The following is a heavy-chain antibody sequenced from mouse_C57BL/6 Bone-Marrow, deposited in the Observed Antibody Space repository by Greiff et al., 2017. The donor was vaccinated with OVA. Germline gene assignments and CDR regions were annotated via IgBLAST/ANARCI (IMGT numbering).Heavy chain of an antibody. Sequence: EVNVVESGGDLVKPGGSLKLSCAASGFTFSSYGMSWVRQTPDKRLEWVATISSGGSYTYYPDSVKGRFTISRDNAKNSLYLQMSSLKSEDTAMYYCARHQDYYSNSWCAYWGQGTLVTVSA. CDR2: ISSGGSYT. D-gene: IGHD2-5*01. CDR3: ARHQDYYSNSWCAY. J-gene: IGHJ3*01. V-gene: IGHV5-6*01. CDR1: GFTFSSYG.